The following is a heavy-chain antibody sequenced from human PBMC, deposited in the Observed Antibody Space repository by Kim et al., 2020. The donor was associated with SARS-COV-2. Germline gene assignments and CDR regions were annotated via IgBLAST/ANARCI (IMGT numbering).Heavy chain of an antibody. V-gene: IGHV4-39*01. CDR3: ARRGGSGRSHDY. J-gene: IGHJ4*02. D-gene: IGHD3-10*01. CDR2: ICYSGST. Sequence: SETLSLTCTVSGGSISSNSYYWGWIRQPPGKGLEWIGSICYSGSTYYNPSLKSRVTISVDTSKNQFSLILNSVTAADTAVYYCARRGGSGRSHDYWGQGTL. CDR1: GGSISSNSYY.